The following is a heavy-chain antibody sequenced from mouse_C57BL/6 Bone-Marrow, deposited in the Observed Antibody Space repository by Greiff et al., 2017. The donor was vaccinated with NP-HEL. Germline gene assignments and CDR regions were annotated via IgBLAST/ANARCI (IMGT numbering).Heavy chain of an antibody. Sequence: QVQLKQPGAELVKPGASVKLSCKASGYTFTSSWMHWVKQRPGQGLEWIGMIHPNSGSTNYNEKFKSKATLTVDKSSSTAYMQLSSLTSEDSAVYYCARGLLWLRRRDYYAMDYWGQGTSVTVSS. CDR2: IHPNSGST. CDR1: GYTFTSSW. D-gene: IGHD2-2*01. CDR3: ARGLLWLRRRDYYAMDY. J-gene: IGHJ4*01. V-gene: IGHV1-64*01.